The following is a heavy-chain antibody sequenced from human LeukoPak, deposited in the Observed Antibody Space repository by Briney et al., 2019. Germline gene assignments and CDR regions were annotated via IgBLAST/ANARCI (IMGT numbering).Heavy chain of an antibody. V-gene: IGHV3-30-3*01. D-gene: IGHD3-22*01. CDR3: ARGRYYYDSSGYYRGYYFDY. CDR2: TSYDGSNK. CDR1: GFTFSNYA. J-gene: IGHJ4*02. Sequence: PGGSLRLSCAASGFTFSNYAMHWVRQAPGKGLEWVAVTSYDGSNKYYADSVKGRFTISRDNSKNTLYLQMNSLRAEDTAVYYCARGRYYYDSSGYYRGYYFDYWGQGTLVTVSS.